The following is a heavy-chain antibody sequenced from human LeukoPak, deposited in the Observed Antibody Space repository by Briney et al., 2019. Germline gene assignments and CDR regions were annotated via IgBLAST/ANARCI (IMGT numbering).Heavy chain of an antibody. CDR2: INSDGTMT. V-gene: IGHV3-74*01. CDR1: GFAFSSYW. CDR3: ARDSPYYDFWSGYSNYYYYYGMDV. Sequence: PGGSLRLSCAASGFAFSSYWMHWVRQAPGKGLVWVARINSDGTMTNYGDSVRGRFTISRDNAKNSLYLQMNSLRAEDTAVYYCARDSPYYDFWSGYSNYYYYYGMDVWGQGTTVTVSS. J-gene: IGHJ6*02. D-gene: IGHD3-3*01.